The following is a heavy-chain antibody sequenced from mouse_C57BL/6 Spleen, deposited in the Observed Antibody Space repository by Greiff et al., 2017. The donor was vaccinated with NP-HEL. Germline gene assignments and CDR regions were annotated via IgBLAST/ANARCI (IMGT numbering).Heavy chain of an antibody. Sequence: QVQLQQSGAELVKPGASVKLSCKASGYAFSSYWMNWVKQRPGKGLEWIGQIYPGDGDTNYNGKFKGKATLTADKSSSTAYMELSSLTSEDSAVYCCARGTTTVGMDDWGQGTSVTVAT. CDR3: ARGTTTVGMDD. D-gene: IGHD1-1*01. CDR1: GYAFSSYW. J-gene: IGHJ4*01. CDR2: IYPGDGDT. V-gene: IGHV1-80*01.